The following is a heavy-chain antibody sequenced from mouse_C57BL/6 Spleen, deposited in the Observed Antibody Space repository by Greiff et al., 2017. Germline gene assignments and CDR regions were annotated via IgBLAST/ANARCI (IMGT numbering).Heavy chain of an antibody. V-gene: IGHV1-55*01. Sequence: VQLKQPGAELVRPGSSVKMSCKASGYTFTSYWITWVKQRPGQGLEWIGDIYPGSGSTNYNEKFKSKATLTVDTSSSTAYMQLSSLTSEDSAVYYCARSGNYYFDYWGQGTTLTVSS. CDR2: IYPGSGST. CDR1: GYTFTSYW. J-gene: IGHJ2*01. CDR3: ARSGNYYFDY. D-gene: IGHD2-1*01.